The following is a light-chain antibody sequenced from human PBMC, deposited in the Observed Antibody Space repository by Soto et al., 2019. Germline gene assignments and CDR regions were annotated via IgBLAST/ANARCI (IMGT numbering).Light chain of an antibody. CDR2: LGS. Sequence: DIVMTQSPLYLPVTPGEPASISCRSSQSLLHSRGYVYLDWYLQKPGQSPQLLIYLGSNRASGAPDRFGGSVAGSDFTLKISRVEAEDAGVYYCVQVMQFPMTFGGGPKVDIK. CDR1: QSLLHSRGYVY. V-gene: IGKV2-28*01. CDR3: VQVMQFPMT. J-gene: IGKJ4*01.